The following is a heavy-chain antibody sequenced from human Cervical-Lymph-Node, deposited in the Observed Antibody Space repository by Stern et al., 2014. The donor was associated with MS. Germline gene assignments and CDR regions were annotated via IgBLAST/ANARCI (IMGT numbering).Heavy chain of an antibody. CDR1: GGTFSSSYA. V-gene: IGHV1-69*09. CDR3: ARGVVSNRAAATLHNLFDP. Sequence: VQLVESGAEVKKPGSSMNVSCKTSGGTFSSSYAITWMRQAPGQGLEWMGRIIPILGLANYAQKFQGRVTINADTSTSTTYMGLSSLTSEDTAVYYCARGVVSNRAAATLHNLFDPWGQGTLVTVSS. D-gene: IGHD2-15*01. J-gene: IGHJ5*02. CDR2: IIPILGLA.